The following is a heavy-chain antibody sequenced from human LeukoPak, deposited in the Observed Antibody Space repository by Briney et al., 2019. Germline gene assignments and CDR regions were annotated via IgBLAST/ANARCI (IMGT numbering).Heavy chain of an antibody. CDR2: IYYSGST. D-gene: IGHD2-15*01. J-gene: IGHJ6*03. CDR3: ARLLPNYYYMGV. Sequence: SETLSLTCTVSGGSISSTSYYWAWVRQPPGKGLEWIGSIYYSGSTYHNPSLKSRVTISVDTSKDQFSLRLNSVTAADTAVYYCARLLPNYYYMGVWGEGTTVTVSS. CDR1: GGSISSTSYY. V-gene: IGHV4-39*01.